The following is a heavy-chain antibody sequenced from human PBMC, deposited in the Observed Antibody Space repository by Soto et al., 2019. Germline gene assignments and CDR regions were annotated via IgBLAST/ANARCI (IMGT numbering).Heavy chain of an antibody. D-gene: IGHD2-15*01. CDR1: GGTFSSYT. V-gene: IGHV1-69*08. CDR2: IIPILGIA. Sequence: QVQLVQSGAEVKKPGSSVKVSCKASGGTFSSYTISWVRQAPGQGLEWMGRIIPILGIANYAQKFQGRVTVTADKSTSTAYMELSSLRSDDTAVYYCAREGIYCSGGSCMLDYYYYYYMDVWGKGTTVTVSS. CDR3: AREGIYCSGGSCMLDYYYYYYMDV. J-gene: IGHJ6*03.